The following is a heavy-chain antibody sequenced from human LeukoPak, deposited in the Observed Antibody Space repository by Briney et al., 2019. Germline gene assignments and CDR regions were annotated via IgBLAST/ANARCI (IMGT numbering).Heavy chain of an antibody. D-gene: IGHD2-15*01. Sequence: GGSLKLSCAASGFTFSSYWMSWVRQAPGKGLEWVANIKQDGSNKYYVDSVKGRFTISRDNDKNSLYLQMNSLRAEDTAVYYCARSLGYCSAGSCFPFDYWGQGTLVTVSS. CDR2: IKQDGSNK. J-gene: IGHJ4*02. CDR3: ARSLGYCSAGSCFPFDY. V-gene: IGHV3-7*05. CDR1: GFTFSSYW.